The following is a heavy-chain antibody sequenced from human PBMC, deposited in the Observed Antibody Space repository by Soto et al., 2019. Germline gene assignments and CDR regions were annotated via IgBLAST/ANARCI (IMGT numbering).Heavy chain of an antibody. J-gene: IGHJ4*02. CDR1: GGSFSGYS. CDR2: INHSGSS. D-gene: IGHD3-10*01. V-gene: IGHV4-34*01. CDR3: ARGLFSENSYSGGWYYFDS. Sequence: QVQLQQWGAGLLKPSETLSLTCAVNGGSFSGYSWTWLRQSPGKGLEWIGQINHSGSSIYSPSLKSRVTLSLLNSMNLFSLELPSVTAADAAVYFCARGLFSENSYSGGWYYFDSWGQGTLVAVSS.